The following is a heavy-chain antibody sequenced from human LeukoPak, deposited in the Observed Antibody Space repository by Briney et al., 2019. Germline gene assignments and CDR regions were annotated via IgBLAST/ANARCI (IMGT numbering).Heavy chain of an antibody. CDR2: IYYSGST. CDR3: ARHCDCGGDWCFQH. J-gene: IGHJ1*01. V-gene: IGHV4-39*01. D-gene: IGHD2-21*01. CDR1: GGSISSSSYY. Sequence: PSETLSLTCTVSGGSISSSSYYWGWIRQPPGKGLEWIGSIYYSGSTYYNPSLKSRVTISVDTSKNQFSLKLSSVTAADTAVYYCARHCDCGGDWCFQHWGQGTLVTVSS.